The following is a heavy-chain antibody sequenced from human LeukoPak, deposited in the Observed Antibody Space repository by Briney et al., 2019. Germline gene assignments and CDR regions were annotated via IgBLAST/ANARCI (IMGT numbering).Heavy chain of an antibody. Sequence: GGSLRLSCASSGFSFSRYEMHWVRQGTGKRLEWVSAIGTSGDTFYAGSVKGRFTISRENAKDSLYLQMNSLSAGDTAVYYCVREGRGRSGTNAYDIWGQRTVVSVST. CDR3: VREGRGRSGTNAYDI. CDR1: GFSFSRYE. CDR2: IGTSGDT. V-gene: IGHV3-13*01. D-gene: IGHD6-19*01. J-gene: IGHJ3*02.